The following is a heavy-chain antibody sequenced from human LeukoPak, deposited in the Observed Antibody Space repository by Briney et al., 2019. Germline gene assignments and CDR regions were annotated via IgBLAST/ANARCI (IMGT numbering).Heavy chain of an antibody. V-gene: IGHV1-18*01. CDR3: ARAYYYGSGSYSALDY. J-gene: IGHJ4*02. Sequence: ASVKVSCKASDYTFTSYGISRVRQAPGQGLEWMRWISAYNGNTNYAQKLQGRVTMTTDTSTSTAYMELRSLRSDDTAVYYCARAYYYGSGSYSALDYWGQGTLVTVSS. CDR1: DYTFTSYG. D-gene: IGHD3-10*01. CDR2: ISAYNGNT.